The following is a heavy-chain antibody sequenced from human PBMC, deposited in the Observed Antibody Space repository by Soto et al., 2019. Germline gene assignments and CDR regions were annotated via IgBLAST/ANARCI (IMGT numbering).Heavy chain of an antibody. CDR1: GGSINNYY. CDR2: IYYSGST. CDR3: ARHTGIYGSTYHYYMDV. V-gene: IGHV4-59*08. J-gene: IGHJ6*03. D-gene: IGHD3-10*01. Sequence: SETLSLTCTVSGGSINNYYWSWIRQPPGKGLEWIGYIYYSGSTDYNPSLKSRVTISVDTAKNQFSLKLSSVTAADTAVYYCARHTGIYGSTYHYYMDVWGKGTTVTVSS.